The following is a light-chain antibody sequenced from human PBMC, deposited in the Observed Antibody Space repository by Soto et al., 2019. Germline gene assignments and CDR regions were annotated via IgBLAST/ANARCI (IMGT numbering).Light chain of an antibody. Sequence: EIVVTQSPATLSLSPGEGATLSCRASQSVSSNVAWYQQIPGQTPRLLIYGASTRATGIPVRFSGSGSGTELTLTISSLQSEDFAVYYCHQYDDGPYTFGQGTKVDIK. CDR2: GAS. V-gene: IGKV3-15*01. CDR1: QSVSSN. CDR3: HQYDDGPYT. J-gene: IGKJ2*01.